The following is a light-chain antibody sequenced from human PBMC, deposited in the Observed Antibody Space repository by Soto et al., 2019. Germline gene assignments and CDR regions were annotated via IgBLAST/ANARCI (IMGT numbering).Light chain of an antibody. CDR1: SSDVGGYNY. J-gene: IGLJ2*01. CDR3: SSYAGSNNVV. V-gene: IGLV2-8*01. CDR2: EVN. Sequence: QSALTQPPSASGSPGQSVTISCTGTSSDVGGYNYVSWFQQHPGKAPKLMIYEVNKRPSGVPDRFSGSKSGNTASLTVSGLQAEDEADCYCSSYAGSNNVVFGGGTTLTVL.